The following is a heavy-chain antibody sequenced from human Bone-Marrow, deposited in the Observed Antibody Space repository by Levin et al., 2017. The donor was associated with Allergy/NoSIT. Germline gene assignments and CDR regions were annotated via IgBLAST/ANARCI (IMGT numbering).Heavy chain of an antibody. CDR2: ISANGGDA. D-gene: IGHD5-12*01. Sequence: PGGSPRLSCVGSGFSFRSYGMSWVRQAPGGGLEWVSGISANGGDADYGDSVKGRFTISRDNSKNTVFLQMDSLRAEDTALYFCAKKYGGFFSDAFDLWGQGTLVTVSS. V-gene: IGHV3-23*01. CDR3: AKKYGGFFSDAFDL. CDR1: GFSFRSYG. J-gene: IGHJ3*01.